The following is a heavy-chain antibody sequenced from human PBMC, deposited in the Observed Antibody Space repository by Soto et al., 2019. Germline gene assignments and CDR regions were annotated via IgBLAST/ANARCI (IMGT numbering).Heavy chain of an antibody. CDR2: IKYSGTT. J-gene: IGHJ6*02. D-gene: IGHD3-10*01. V-gene: IGHV4-39*01. CDR3: ARQGFGALHGLVDV. Sequence: PSETLSLTCTVSGGSISSSRCHWGWIRQPPGKGLEWIASIKYSGTTFYNPSLKSRVTLSVDTSKSQFSLKLTSVTATDTAVYYRARQGFGALHGLVDVWGQGTTVTVSS. CDR1: GGSISSSRCH.